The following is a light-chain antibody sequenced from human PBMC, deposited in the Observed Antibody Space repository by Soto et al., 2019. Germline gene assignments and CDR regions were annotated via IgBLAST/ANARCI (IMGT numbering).Light chain of an antibody. J-gene: IGLJ1*01. V-gene: IGLV2-23*02. CDR2: EVT. Sequence: QSALTQPASVSGSPGQSITISCTGTSGDVGSYNLVSWYQQHPGKVPKLVIYEVTKRPSGVSNRFSGSKSGNTASLTISGLQAEDEADYYCCSYAGSSTPYVFGTGTKLTVL. CDR3: CSYAGSSTPYV. CDR1: SGDVGSYNL.